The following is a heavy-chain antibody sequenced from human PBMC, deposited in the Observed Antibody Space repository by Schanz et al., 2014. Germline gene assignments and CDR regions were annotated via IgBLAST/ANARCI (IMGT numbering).Heavy chain of an antibody. Sequence: EVQLVESGGGLVQPGRSLRLSCAASGFTFDDHAMHWVRQVPGKGLEWVSGISWNSGNIAYADSVKGRFTISRDNAKNSLYLQMNSLRAEDTAVYYCAREVGGSFGQHYWGQGALVTVSS. CDR1: GFTFDDHA. CDR3: AREVGGSFGQHY. CDR2: ISWNSGNI. D-gene: IGHD1-26*01. J-gene: IGHJ4*02. V-gene: IGHV3-9*01.